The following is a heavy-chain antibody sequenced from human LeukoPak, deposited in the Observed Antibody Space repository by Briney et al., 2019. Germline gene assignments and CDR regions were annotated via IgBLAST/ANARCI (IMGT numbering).Heavy chain of an antibody. J-gene: IGHJ4*02. CDR3: AKQKRLRSYSFAS. V-gene: IGHV4-59*08. CDR1: GGSISSYY. D-gene: IGHD3-10*01. Sequence: SETLSLTCTVSGGSISSYYWSWIRQPPGKGLEWIGYIYYSGSTNYNPSLKSRVTISVDSSKNQFSLKLSSVTAADTAVYYCAKQKRLRSYSFASWGQGPLVTVSS. CDR2: IYYSGST.